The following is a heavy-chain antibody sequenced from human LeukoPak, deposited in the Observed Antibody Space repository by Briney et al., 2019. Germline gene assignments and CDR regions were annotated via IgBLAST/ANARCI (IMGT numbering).Heavy chain of an antibody. CDR2: ISSSSTYT. V-gene: IGHV3-11*05. J-gene: IGHJ5*02. D-gene: IGHD2-15*01. Sequence: PGGSLRLSCAASGFXFSDYYMSWIRXAPGKGLEWVSYISSSSTYTNYAASVKGRFTTSRDTAKNSLYLQMNSLRAEDTAVYYCARDLVVVAATPISNWFDPWGQGTLVTVSS. CDR3: ARDLVVVAATPISNWFDP. CDR1: GFXFSDYY.